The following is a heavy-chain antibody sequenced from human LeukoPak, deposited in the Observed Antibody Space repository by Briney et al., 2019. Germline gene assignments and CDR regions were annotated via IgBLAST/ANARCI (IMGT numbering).Heavy chain of an antibody. J-gene: IGHJ3*02. CDR1: GYTFTGYY. CDR3: ARMRYDSSGYYPDAFDI. CDR2: INPNSGGT. V-gene: IGHV1-2*02. D-gene: IGHD3-22*01. Sequence: ASVEVSCKASGYTFTGYYMHWVRQAPGQGLEWMGWINPNSGGTNYAQKFQGRVTMTRDTSISTAYMELSRLRSDDTTAYYCARMRYDSSGYYPDAFDIWGQGTMVTVSS.